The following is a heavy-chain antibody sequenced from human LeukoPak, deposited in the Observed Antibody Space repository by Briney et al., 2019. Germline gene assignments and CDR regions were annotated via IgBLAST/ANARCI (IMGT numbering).Heavy chain of an antibody. D-gene: IGHD3-22*01. J-gene: IGHJ4*02. CDR2: MNPNSGNT. V-gene: IGHV1-8*02. CDR3: ARDAGGELGIVVVISVYFDY. Sequence: ASVKVSCKASGYTFTSYDINWVRQATGQGLEWMGWMNPNSGNTGYAQKFQGRVTMTRDTSISTAYMELGRLRSDDTAVYYCARDAGGELGIVVVISVYFDYWGQGTLVTVSS. CDR1: GYTFTSYD.